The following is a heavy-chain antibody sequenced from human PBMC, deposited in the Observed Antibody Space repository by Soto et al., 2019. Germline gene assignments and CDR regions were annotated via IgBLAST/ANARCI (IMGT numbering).Heavy chain of an antibody. CDR2: ISGSGGKT. V-gene: IGHV3-23*01. CDR3: AREKSSWIQLWLTWDY. J-gene: IGHJ4*02. D-gene: IGHD5-18*01. CDR1: GFTFSSYA. Sequence: PGGSLRLSCAASGFTFSSYAMSWVRQAPGKGLEWVSAISGSGGKTYYADSVKGRFTISRDNSKNTLYFQMNSLRAEDTAVYYCAREKSSWIQLWLTWDYWGQGTLVTVSS.